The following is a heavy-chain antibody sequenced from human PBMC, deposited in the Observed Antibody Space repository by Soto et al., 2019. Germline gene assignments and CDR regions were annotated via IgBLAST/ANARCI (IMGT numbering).Heavy chain of an antibody. CDR3: ARSGDYAIIYYYYGMDV. V-gene: IGHV3-7*03. D-gene: IGHD4-17*01. CDR2: IKQDGSEK. CDR1: GFTFSSYW. J-gene: IGHJ6*02. Sequence: SLRLSCAASGFTFSSYWMSWVRQAPGKGLEWVANIKQDGSEKYYVDSVKGRFTISRDNAKNSLYLQMNSLRAEDTAVYYCARSGDYAIIYYYYGMDVWGQGTTVTVSS.